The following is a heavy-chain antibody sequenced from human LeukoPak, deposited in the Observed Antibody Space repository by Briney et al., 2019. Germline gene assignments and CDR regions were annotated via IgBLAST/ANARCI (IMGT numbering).Heavy chain of an antibody. CDR3: ARKRDYYDSSGYSLDAFDI. D-gene: IGHD3-22*01. CDR2: IYYSGST. J-gene: IGHJ3*02. V-gene: IGHV4-59*01. Sequence: SETLSLTCTVSGGSIRSYYWSWIRQPAGKGLEWIGYIYYSGSTNYNPSLKSRVTISVDTSKNQFSLKLSSVTAADTAVYYCARKRDYYDSSGYSLDAFDIWGQGTMVTVSS. CDR1: GGSIRSYY.